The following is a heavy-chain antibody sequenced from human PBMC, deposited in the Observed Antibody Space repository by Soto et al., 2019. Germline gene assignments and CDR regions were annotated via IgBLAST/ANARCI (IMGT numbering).Heavy chain of an antibody. CDR1: GYTFTGYY. CDR3: AREGCSSTSCALDY. D-gene: IGHD2-2*01. CDR2: INPNSGGT. Sequence: ASVKVSCKASGYTFTGYYMHWVRQAPGQGLEWMGWINPNSGGTNYAQKFQGRVTMTRDTSISTAYMELSRLRSDDTAVYYCAREGCSSTSCALDYWGQGALVTVSS. V-gene: IGHV1-2*02. J-gene: IGHJ4*02.